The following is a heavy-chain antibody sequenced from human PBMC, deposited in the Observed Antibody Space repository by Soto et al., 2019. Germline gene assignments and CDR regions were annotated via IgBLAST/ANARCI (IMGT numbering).Heavy chain of an antibody. J-gene: IGHJ3*02. CDR1: GGSISSSSYY. Sequence: QLQLQESGPGLVKPSETLSLTCTVSGGSISSSSYYWGWIRQPPGKGLEWIGSIYYSGSTYYNPSRXXXVXXSVDTSKNQFSPKLSSVTAADTAVYYCAKGGSGSYSNAFDIWGQGTMVTVSS. CDR2: IYYSGST. D-gene: IGHD3-10*01. V-gene: IGHV4-39*01. CDR3: AKGGSGSYSNAFDI.